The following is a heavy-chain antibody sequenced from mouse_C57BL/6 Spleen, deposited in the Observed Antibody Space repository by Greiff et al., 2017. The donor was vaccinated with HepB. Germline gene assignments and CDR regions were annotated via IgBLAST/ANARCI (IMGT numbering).Heavy chain of an antibody. D-gene: IGHD1-1*01. CDR1: GYTFTEYT. CDR2: FYPGSGSI. Sequence: QVQLKESGAELVKPGASVKLSCKASGYTFTEYTIHWVKQRSGQGLEWIGWFYPGSGSIKYNEKFKDKATLTADKSSSTVYMELSRLTSEDSAVYFCARHVPITTVVATNYFDYWGQGTTVTVSS. V-gene: IGHV1-62-2*01. CDR3: ARHVPITTVVATNYFDY. J-gene: IGHJ2*01.